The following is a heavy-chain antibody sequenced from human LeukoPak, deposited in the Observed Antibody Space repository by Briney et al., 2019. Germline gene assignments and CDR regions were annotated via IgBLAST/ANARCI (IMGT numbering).Heavy chain of an antibody. CDR2: IKQDGSIQ. V-gene: IGHV3-7*01. Sequence: GGSLRLXCTASGFTCSSFWMAWVRQAPGKGLEWVGNIKQDGSIQYYGDSVKGRFTISRDNAKNSLYLQMNSLRAEDTALYYCATSYDSSGCDWGQGTLVTVSS. J-gene: IGHJ4*02. CDR1: GFTCSSFW. D-gene: IGHD3-22*01. CDR3: ATSYDSSGCD.